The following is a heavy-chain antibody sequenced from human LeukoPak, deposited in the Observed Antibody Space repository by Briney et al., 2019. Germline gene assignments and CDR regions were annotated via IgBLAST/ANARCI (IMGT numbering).Heavy chain of an antibody. Sequence: ASVKVSCKASGYTFTSYGISWVRQAPGQGLEWMGGIIPIFGTANYAQKFQGRVTITADESTSTAYMELSSLRSEDTAVYYCARDPRPDGIVASFAFDYWGQGTLVTVSS. J-gene: IGHJ4*02. CDR1: GYTFTSYG. D-gene: IGHD1-26*01. CDR2: IIPIFGTA. V-gene: IGHV1-69*13. CDR3: ARDPRPDGIVASFAFDY.